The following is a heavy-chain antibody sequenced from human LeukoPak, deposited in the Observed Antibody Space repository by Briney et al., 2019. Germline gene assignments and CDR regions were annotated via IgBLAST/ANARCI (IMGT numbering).Heavy chain of an antibody. Sequence: ASVKVSCKASGYTFTSYYMHWVRQAPGQGLEWMGWINPNSGGTNYAQKFQGRVTMTRDTSISTAYMELSRLRSDDTAVYYCARDSGSFEYFQHWGQGTLVTVSS. CDR2: INPNSGGT. J-gene: IGHJ1*01. V-gene: IGHV1-2*02. CDR1: GYTFTSYY. CDR3: ARDSGSFEYFQH. D-gene: IGHD1-26*01.